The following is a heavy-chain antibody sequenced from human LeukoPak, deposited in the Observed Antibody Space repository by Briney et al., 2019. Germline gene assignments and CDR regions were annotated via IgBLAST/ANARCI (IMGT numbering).Heavy chain of an antibody. CDR1: GYTFTSYA. CDR3: ARVAVVTAIYFDY. D-gene: IGHD2-21*02. V-gene: IGHV1-3*01. CDR2: INAGNGNT. J-gene: IGHJ4*02. Sequence: ASVKVSCKASGYTFTSYAMHWVRQAPGQRLEWMGWINAGNGNTKYSQKFQGRVTITRDTSASTAYMELSSLRSEDTAMYYCARVAVVTAIYFDYWGQGTLVTVSS.